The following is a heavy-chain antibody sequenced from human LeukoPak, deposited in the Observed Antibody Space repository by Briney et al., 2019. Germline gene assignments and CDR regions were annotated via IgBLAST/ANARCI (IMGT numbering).Heavy chain of an antibody. J-gene: IGHJ4*02. CDR1: GGSISSYS. V-gene: IGHV4-59*01. Sequence: PSETLSLTCTVSGGSISSYSWSWIRQPPGKGLEWIGYIYYSGNTNYNPSLKSRVTISPDTSKNQFSLKLSSVTAADTAVYYCAREKYRGTGSFFDYWGQGTLVTVSS. D-gene: IGHD3-10*01. CDR2: IYYSGNT. CDR3: AREKYRGTGSFFDY.